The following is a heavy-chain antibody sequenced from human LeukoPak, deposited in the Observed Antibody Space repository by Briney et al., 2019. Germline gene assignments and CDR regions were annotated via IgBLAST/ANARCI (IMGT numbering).Heavy chain of an antibody. V-gene: IGHV4-39*07. CDR1: GGSISSSSYY. CDR3: ARDEGSGWQRRPLSPTLYY. CDR2: TYYSGST. J-gene: IGHJ4*02. Sequence: PSETLSLTCTVSGGSISSSSYYWGWLRQPPGKGLEGIGSTYYSGSTYYNPSLKSRVTISVDPSKNQFSLKLSSVTAADTAVYYCARDEGSGWQRRPLSPTLYYWGQGTLVSVSS. D-gene: IGHD5-24*01.